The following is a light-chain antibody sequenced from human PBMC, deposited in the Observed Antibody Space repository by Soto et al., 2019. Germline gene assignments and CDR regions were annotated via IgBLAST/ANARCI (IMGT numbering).Light chain of an antibody. V-gene: IGLV4-60*02. CDR3: ETWDSNTRV. CDR2: LEGSGSY. Sequence: QPVLTQSSSASASLGSSVKLTCTLSCGHSSYNIAWHQQQPGKAPRYLMKLEGSGSYNKGSGVPDRFSGSTSGADRYLTISNLQFEDEADYYCETWDSNTRVFGGGTKLTVL. CDR1: CGHSSYN. J-gene: IGLJ3*02.